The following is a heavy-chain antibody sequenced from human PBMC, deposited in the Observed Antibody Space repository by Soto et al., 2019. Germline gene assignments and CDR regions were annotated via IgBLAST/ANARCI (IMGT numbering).Heavy chain of an antibody. CDR3: TTHWHFTLTMIAPYAFDI. V-gene: IGHV3-15*01. J-gene: IGHJ3*02. CDR1: GFTFSNAW. Sequence: EVQLVESGGGLVKPGGSLRLSCAAYGFTFSNAWMSWVRQAPGKGLEWVGRIKSKTDGGTTDYAAPVKGRFTISRDDSNNTLYLQMNSLKTEDTAVYYCTTHWHFTLTMIAPYAFDIWGQGTMVTVSS. CDR2: IKSKTDGGTT. D-gene: IGHD3-22*01.